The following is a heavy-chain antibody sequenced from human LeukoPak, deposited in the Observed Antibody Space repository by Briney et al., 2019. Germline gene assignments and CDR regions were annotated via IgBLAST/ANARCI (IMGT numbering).Heavy chain of an antibody. J-gene: IGHJ4*02. CDR3: ARERAIVVVPAAIKALDY. D-gene: IGHD2-2*01. V-gene: IGHV4-30-2*01. CDR2: IYHSGST. Sequence: SETLSLTCAVSGGSISSGGYSWSWIRQPPGTGLEWIGYIYHSGSTNYNPSLKSRVTISVDTSKNQFSLKLSSVTAADTAVYYCARERAIVVVPAAIKALDYWGQGTLVTVSS. CDR1: GGSISSGGYS.